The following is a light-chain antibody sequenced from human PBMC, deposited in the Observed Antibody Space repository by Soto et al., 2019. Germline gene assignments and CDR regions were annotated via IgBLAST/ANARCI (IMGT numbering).Light chain of an antibody. V-gene: IGKV3-20*01. CDR2: GAS. J-gene: IGKJ4*01. Sequence: IVMTQSPATLSVSPWEIATLSCWASQSVSSNLAWYQQKPGQAPRLLIYGASSRATGIPDRFSGSGSGTDFTHTISRLEPEDFAVYFCQQYGSSPLTFGGGTKVDIK. CDR1: QSVSSN. CDR3: QQYGSSPLT.